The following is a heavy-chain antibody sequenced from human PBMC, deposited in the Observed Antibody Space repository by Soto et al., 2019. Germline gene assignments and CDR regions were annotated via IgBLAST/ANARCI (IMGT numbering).Heavy chain of an antibody. Sequence: ASVKVSCKASGYTFTGYAMHWVRQAPGQRLERMGWINDGNGNTKYSQKFQGRVTITRDTSASTAYMELSSLRSEDTAVYYCARVPYCSSSSCYSYFDSWGQGTLVTVSS. CDR1: GYTFTGYA. V-gene: IGHV1-3*01. CDR2: INDGNGNT. CDR3: ARVPYCSSSSCYSYFDS. D-gene: IGHD2-2*01. J-gene: IGHJ4*02.